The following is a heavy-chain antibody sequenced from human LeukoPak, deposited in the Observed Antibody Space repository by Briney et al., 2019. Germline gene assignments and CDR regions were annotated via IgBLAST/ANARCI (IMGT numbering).Heavy chain of an antibody. CDR3: ASWNYYYYYGMDV. J-gene: IGHJ6*02. Sequence: GGSLRLSCAASGFTVSSNYMSWVRQAPGKGLEWVSAIYSGGSTYYADSVKGRFTISRDNSKNTLYLQMNSLRAEDTAVYYCASWNYYYYYGMDVWGQGTTVTVSS. CDR2: IYSGGST. CDR1: GFTVSSNY. D-gene: IGHD1-1*01. V-gene: IGHV3-53*01.